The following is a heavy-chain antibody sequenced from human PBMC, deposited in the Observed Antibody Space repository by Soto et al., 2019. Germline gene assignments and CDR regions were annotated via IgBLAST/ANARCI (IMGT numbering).Heavy chain of an antibody. Sequence: GASVKVSCKASGYTFTSYAMHWVRQAPGQRLEWMGWINAGNGNTKYSQKFQGRVTITRDTSASTAYMELSSLRSEDTAVYYCARDEGVYYGSGSYYYYYYGMAVWGQGTTVTVSS. D-gene: IGHD3-10*01. CDR3: ARDEGVYYGSGSYYYYYYGMAV. J-gene: IGHJ6*02. V-gene: IGHV1-3*01. CDR2: INAGNGNT. CDR1: GYTFTSYA.